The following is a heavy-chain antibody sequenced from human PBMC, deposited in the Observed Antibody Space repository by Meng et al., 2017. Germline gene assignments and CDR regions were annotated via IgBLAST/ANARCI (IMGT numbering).Heavy chain of an antibody. CDR3: ARESISSSWFYFDY. Sequence: GESLKISCAASGFTFSSYSMNWVRQAPGKGLEWVSSISSSSSYIYYADSVKGRFTISRDNAKNSLYLQMNSLRAEDTAVYYCARESISSSWFYFDYWGQGTLVTVSS. CDR2: ISSSSSYI. J-gene: IGHJ4*02. D-gene: IGHD6-13*01. V-gene: IGHV3-21*01. CDR1: GFTFSSYS.